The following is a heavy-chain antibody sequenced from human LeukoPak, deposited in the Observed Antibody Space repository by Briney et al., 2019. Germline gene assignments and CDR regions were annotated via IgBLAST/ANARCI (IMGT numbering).Heavy chain of an antibody. D-gene: IGHD4-17*01. CDR3: ARDSPYGDYVPYFDY. V-gene: IGHV3-30-3*01. J-gene: IGHJ4*02. CDR1: AFTFSSYA. CDR2: ISYDGSNK. Sequence: GRSLRLSCAASAFTFSSYAMHWVRQAPGKGLEWVAVISYDGSNKYYADSVEGRFTISRDNSKNTLYLQMNSLRAEDTAVYYCARDSPYGDYVPYFDYWGQGTLVTVSS.